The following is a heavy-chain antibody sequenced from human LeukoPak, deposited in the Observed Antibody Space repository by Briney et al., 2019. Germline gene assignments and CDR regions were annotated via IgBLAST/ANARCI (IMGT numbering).Heavy chain of an antibody. CDR2: TYYRSKWYN. CDR3: ARDVGTTGWHTFDY. Sequence: SQTLSLTCAVSGDSVSSNNGAWNWIRQSPSRGLEWLGRTYYRSKWYNDYAGSLISRITISPDTSKNQFSLQLYSVTPEDTAVYYCARDVGTTGWHTFDYWGQGTLVTVSS. D-gene: IGHD3-9*01. J-gene: IGHJ4*02. V-gene: IGHV6-1*01. CDR1: GDSVSSNNGA.